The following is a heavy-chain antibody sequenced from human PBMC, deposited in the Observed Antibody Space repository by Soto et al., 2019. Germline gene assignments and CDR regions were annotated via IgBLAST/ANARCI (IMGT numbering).Heavy chain of an antibody. Sequence: LXLTCAVSGDSVSRNIAAPSPIWQSPSRGLEWLGRTYYRSKWYQDYAVSMRGRITISPDTSKNQVSLQLNSVTPEDAAVYYRARVGDNTGWFDYWGQGTLVTVSS. CDR3: ARVGDNTGWFDY. CDR2: TYYRSKWYQ. D-gene: IGHD6-19*01. V-gene: IGHV6-1*01. J-gene: IGHJ4*02. CDR1: GDSVSRNIAA.